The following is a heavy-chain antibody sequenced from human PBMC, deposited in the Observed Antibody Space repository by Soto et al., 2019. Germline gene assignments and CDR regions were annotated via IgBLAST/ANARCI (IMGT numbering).Heavy chain of an antibody. CDR3: ARGVSSYNSGYYFFF. Sequence: QVQLVQSGAEVKKPGSSVKVSCKASGGTFSRYALSWVRQAPGHGPEWMGGIVPIFGAANYAQKFQGRVTITADEATSTAYMELRSLRSEDMAMDYCARGVSSYNSGYYFFFWGQGTLVTVSS. D-gene: IGHD3-22*01. CDR2: IVPIFGAA. CDR1: GGTFSRYA. V-gene: IGHV1-69*01. J-gene: IGHJ4*02.